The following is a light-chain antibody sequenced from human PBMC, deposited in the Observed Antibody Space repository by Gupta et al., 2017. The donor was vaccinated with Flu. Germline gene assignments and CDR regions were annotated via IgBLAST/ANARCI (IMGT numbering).Light chain of an antibody. CDR3: GTWDSSLSAVV. CDR2: DNN. CDR1: SSNIGNNY. Sequence: QSMLPQPPSVSAAPGQKVTISCSGSSSNIGNNYVSWYQQLPGTAPKLLIYDNNKRPSGIPDRFSGSKSGTSATLGITGLQTGDEADYYCGTWDSSLSAVVFGTGTKVTVL. J-gene: IGLJ1*01. V-gene: IGLV1-51*01.